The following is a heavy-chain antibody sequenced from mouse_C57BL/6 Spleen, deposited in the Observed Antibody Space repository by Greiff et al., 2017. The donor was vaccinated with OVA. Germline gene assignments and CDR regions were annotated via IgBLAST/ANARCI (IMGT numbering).Heavy chain of an antibody. D-gene: IGHD2-2*01. V-gene: IGHV5-4*01. CDR3: AREGVVTPYYFDY. Sequence: EVKLVESGGGLVKPGGSLKLSCAASGFTFSSYAMSWVRQTPEKRLEWVATISDGGSYTYYPDNVKGRFTISRDNAKNNLYLQMSHLKSEDTAMYYCAREGVVTPYYFDYWGQGTTLTVSS. CDR2: ISDGGSYT. CDR1: GFTFSSYA. J-gene: IGHJ2*01.